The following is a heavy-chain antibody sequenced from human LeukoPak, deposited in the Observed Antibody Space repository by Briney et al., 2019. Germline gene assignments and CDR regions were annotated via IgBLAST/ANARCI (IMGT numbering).Heavy chain of an antibody. D-gene: IGHD4-17*01. CDR2: IKQDGSEK. CDR3: ARESGDGIDAFDI. V-gene: IGHV3-7*01. J-gene: IGHJ3*02. CDR1: GFTFSNAW. Sequence: GGSLRLSCAASGFTFSNAWMSWVRQAPGKGLEGVANIKQDGSEKYYVDSVKGRFTISRDNAKKSLYLQINSLRAEDTAVYYCARESGDGIDAFDIWGQGTMVTVSS.